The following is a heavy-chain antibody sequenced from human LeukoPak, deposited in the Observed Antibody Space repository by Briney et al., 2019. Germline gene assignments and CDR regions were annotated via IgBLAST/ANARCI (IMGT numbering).Heavy chain of an antibody. CDR1: GFTFNSYG. Sequence: GGSLRPSCAGSGFTFNSYGMHWVRQAPGKGLEWVAVISYDGSNKYYADSVKGRFTISRDNSKNTLYLQMNSLRAEDTAVYYCAKDRIGQPLDPFDIWGQGTMVTVSS. D-gene: IGHD2-15*01. V-gene: IGHV3-30*18. J-gene: IGHJ3*02. CDR2: ISYDGSNK. CDR3: AKDRIGQPLDPFDI.